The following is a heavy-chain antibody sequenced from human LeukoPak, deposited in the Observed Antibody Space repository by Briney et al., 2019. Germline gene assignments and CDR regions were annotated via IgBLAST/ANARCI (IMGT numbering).Heavy chain of an antibody. CDR2: IYYSGNT. CDR1: DGSITGYY. Sequence: SETLSLTCTVSDGSITGYYWSWIRQPPGKGLEWIGYIYYSGNTNYNPSLKSRVTMSVDTSRNQFSLKLSSVTAADTAVYYCARAGKQQLFRNWFDPWGQGTLVTVSS. CDR3: ARAGKQQLFRNWFDP. J-gene: IGHJ5*02. D-gene: IGHD6-13*01. V-gene: IGHV4-59*08.